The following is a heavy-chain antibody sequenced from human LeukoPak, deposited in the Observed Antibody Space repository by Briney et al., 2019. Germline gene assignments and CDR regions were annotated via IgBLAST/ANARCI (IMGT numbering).Heavy chain of an antibody. CDR2: INSDGSST. CDR1: GFTFSSYW. V-gene: IGHV3-74*01. Sequence: GGSRRLSCAASGFTFSSYWMHWVRQAPGKGLVWVSRINSDGSSTSYADSVKGRFTISRDNAKNTLYLQMNRPRADDTAVYYCAREDYYFFYYWVPGTLVTVPS. D-gene: IGHD2/OR15-2a*01. CDR3: AREDYYFFYY. J-gene: IGHJ4*02.